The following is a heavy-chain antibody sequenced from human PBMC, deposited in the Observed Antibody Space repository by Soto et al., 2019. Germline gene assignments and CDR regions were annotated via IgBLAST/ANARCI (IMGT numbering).Heavy chain of an antibody. D-gene: IGHD3-3*01. J-gene: IGHJ6*02. CDR3: ARVGYDFWSGPYYYGMDV. V-gene: IGHV1-18*01. Sequence: APVKVSCKASGYPFTSYGISWVRQAPGPGLEWMGWISAYNGNTNDAQKLQGRVTMTTDTSTSTAYMGLRSLRSDDTAVYYCARVGYDFWSGPYYYGMDVWGQGTTVTVSS. CDR2: ISAYNGNT. CDR1: GYPFTSYG.